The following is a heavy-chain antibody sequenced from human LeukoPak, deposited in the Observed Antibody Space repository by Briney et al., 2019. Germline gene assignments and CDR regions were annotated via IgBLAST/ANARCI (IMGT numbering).Heavy chain of an antibody. V-gene: IGHV1-69*05. J-gene: IGHJ3*02. CDR3: ASEGVMRAFDI. Sequence: SVKVSCKASGGTFSSYAISWVRQAPGQGLEWMGGIIPIFGTAKYAQKFQGRVTITTDESTSTAYMELSSLRSEDTTVYYCASEGVMRAFDIWGQGTMVTVSS. CDR2: IIPIFGTA. CDR1: GGTFSSYA.